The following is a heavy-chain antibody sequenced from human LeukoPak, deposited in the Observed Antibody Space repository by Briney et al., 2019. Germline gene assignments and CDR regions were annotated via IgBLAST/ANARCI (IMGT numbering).Heavy chain of an antibody. CDR2: ISSSSSYI. V-gene: IGHV3-21*01. CDR3: ARGIVGATSPGY. J-gene: IGHJ4*02. D-gene: IGHD1-26*01. Sequence: GSLRLSCAASGFTFSSYSMNWVRQAPGKGLEWVSSISSSSSYIYYADSVKGRFTISSGNAKNSLYLQMNSLRAEDTAVYYCARGIVGATSPGYWGQGTLVTVSS. CDR1: GFTFSSYS.